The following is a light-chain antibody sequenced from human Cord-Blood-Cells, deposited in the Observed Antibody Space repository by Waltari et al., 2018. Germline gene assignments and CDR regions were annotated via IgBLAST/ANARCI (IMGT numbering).Light chain of an antibody. Sequence: EIVMTQPPATLPVSPGERATLSCRASQSVSSNLAWYQQKPGQAPRLLIYGAFTRATGIPARFSGSGSGTEFTLTISSLQSEDFAVYYCQQYNNWPPWTFGQGTKVEIK. CDR2: GAF. CDR3: QQYNNWPPWT. V-gene: IGKV3-15*01. CDR1: QSVSSN. J-gene: IGKJ1*01.